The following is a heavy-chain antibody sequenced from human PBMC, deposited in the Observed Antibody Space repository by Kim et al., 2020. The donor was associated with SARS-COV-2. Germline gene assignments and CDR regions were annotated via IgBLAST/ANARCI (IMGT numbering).Heavy chain of an antibody. CDR2: IYYSGST. V-gene: IGHV4-39*01. CDR1: GGSISSSSYY. J-gene: IGHJ4*02. CDR3: ARIPSIIPKPGLFDYYYDSSGYLNGDYFDY. D-gene: IGHD3-22*01. Sequence: SETLSLTCTVSGGSISSSSYYWGWIRQPPGKGLEWIGSIYYSGSTYYNPSLKSRVTISVDTSKNQFSLKLSSVTAADTAVYYCARIPSIIPKPGLFDYYYDSSGYLNGDYFDYWGQGTLVTVSS.